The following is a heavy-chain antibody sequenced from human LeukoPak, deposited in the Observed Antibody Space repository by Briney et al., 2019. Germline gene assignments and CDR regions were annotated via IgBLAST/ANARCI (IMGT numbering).Heavy chain of an antibody. Sequence: PGGSLRLSCAASGFSFSSSPMSWVRQAPGKGLEWVSGISSSGGDTPYADSVKGRFTISRDNSKNTLYLQMNSLRAEDTAVYYCAKAWRTVTTCFDLWGRGTLVTVSS. CDR3: AKAWRTVTTCFDL. CDR1: GFSFSSSP. V-gene: IGHV3-23*01. CDR2: ISSSGGDT. J-gene: IGHJ2*01. D-gene: IGHD4-17*01.